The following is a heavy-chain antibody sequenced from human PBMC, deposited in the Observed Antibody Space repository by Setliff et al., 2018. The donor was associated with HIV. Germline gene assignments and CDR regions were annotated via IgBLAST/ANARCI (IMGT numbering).Heavy chain of an antibody. J-gene: IGHJ4*02. CDR1: GYPISSGYY. D-gene: IGHD6-13*01. Sequence: PSETLSLTCTVSGYPISSGYYWGWIRQPPGKGLEWIGSIYHSGTTNYSPSLKSRVTISVDTSKNQFSLKLNSVTAADTAVYYCAAASSWDPLLDYWGQGTLVTVSS. CDR3: AAASSWDPLLDY. CDR2: IYHSGTT. V-gene: IGHV4-38-2*02.